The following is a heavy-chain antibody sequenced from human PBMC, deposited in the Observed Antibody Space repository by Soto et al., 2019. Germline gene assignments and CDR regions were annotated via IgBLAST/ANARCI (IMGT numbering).Heavy chain of an antibody. CDR2: ISYDGSNK. J-gene: IGHJ6*02. V-gene: IGHV3-30*03. Sequence: QVQLVESGGGVVQPGRSLRLSCAASGFTFNPFGMHWVRQAPGKGLEWLAVISYDGSNKYYADSVKGRFTVSRDNSKNTLYLQMNSLRVEDTAVYFCAPLTTVTTMIFYYYGMDVWGQGTTVTVSS. CDR3: APLTTVTTMIFYYYGMDV. D-gene: IGHD4-17*01. CDR1: GFTFNPFG.